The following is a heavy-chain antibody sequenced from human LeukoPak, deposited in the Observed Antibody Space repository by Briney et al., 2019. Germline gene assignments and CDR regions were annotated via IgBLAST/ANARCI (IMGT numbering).Heavy chain of an antibody. CDR1: GYTFTSYD. D-gene: IGHD6-19*01. CDR3: ARTWYSSGWSPSGYFDL. J-gene: IGHJ2*01. Sequence: ASVKVSCKASGYTFTSYDINWVRQATGQGLEWMGWMNPNSGNTGYAQKFQGRVTMTRNTSISTAYMELSSLRYEDTAVYYCARTWYSSGWSPSGYFDLWGRGTLVTVSS. CDR2: MNPNSGNT. V-gene: IGHV1-8*01.